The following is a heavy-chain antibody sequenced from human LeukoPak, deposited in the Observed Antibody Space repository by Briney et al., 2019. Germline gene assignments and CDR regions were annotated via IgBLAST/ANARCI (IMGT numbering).Heavy chain of an antibody. V-gene: IGHV1-46*01. D-gene: IGHD3-10*01. CDR2: INPGGGST. Sequence: GASVKVSCKASGYTFTTYFMHWVRQAPGQGLEWMGLINPGGGSTIYAQKFRGRVTMTRDTSTSTVYMELSSLRSEDTAVYYCASHYNSFEYWGQGTLVTVSS. CDR3: ASHYNSFEY. J-gene: IGHJ4*02. CDR1: GYTFTTYF.